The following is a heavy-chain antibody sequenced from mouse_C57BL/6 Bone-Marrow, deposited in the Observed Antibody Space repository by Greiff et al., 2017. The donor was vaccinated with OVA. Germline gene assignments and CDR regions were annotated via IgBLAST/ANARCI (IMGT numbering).Heavy chain of an antibody. Sequence: GGGLVQPKGSLKLSCAASGFTFNTYAMHWVRQAPGKGLEWVARIRNKSSNYATYYADSVKDRFTISRDDSQSMLYLQMNNLKTEDTAMYYCVRHYSNFLFDYWGQGTTLTVSS. V-gene: IGHV10-3*01. CDR2: IRNKSSNYAT. CDR1: GFTFNTYA. D-gene: IGHD2-5*01. CDR3: VRHYSNFLFDY. J-gene: IGHJ2*01.